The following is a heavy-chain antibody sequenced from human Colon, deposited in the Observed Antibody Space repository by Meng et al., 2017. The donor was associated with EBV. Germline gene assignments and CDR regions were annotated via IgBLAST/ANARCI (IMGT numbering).Heavy chain of an antibody. D-gene: IGHD3-10*01. CDR2: ISETSTEI. Sequence: EVQLVESGGGLVKPGGSLSRSCAASGLSFSSYNMNWVRQAPGKGLEWVASISETSTEIHYADSVKGRVSVSRDNAKNSLYLQMNSLRAEDTAVYYCATYMYFYRDFDYWGQGTLVTVSS. CDR3: ATYMYFYRDFDY. V-gene: IGHV3-21*02. J-gene: IGHJ4*02. CDR1: GLSFSSYN.